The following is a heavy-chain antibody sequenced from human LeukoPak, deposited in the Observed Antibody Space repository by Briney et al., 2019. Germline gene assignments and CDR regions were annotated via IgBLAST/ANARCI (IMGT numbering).Heavy chain of an antibody. J-gene: IGHJ4*02. V-gene: IGHV3-48*02. D-gene: IGHD3-22*01. CDR2: ISSSSSTI. CDR1: GFTFSSYS. CDR3: ARNYYDSSGYYSFDS. Sequence: GGSLRLSCAASGFTFSSYSMNWVRQAPGKGLEWVSYISSSSSTIYYADSVKGRFTISRDNAKNSLYLQMNSLRDEDTAVYYCARNYYDSSGYYSFDSWGQGTLVTVSS.